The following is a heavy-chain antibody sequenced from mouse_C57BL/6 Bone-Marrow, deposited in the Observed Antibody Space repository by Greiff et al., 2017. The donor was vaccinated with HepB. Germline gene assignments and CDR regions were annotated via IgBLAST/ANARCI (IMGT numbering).Heavy chain of an antibody. CDR2: IDPSDSET. V-gene: IGHV1-52*01. Sequence: VQLQQPGAELVRPGSSVKLSCKASGYTFTSYWMHWVKQRPIQGLEWIGNIDPSDSETHYNQKFKDKATLTVDKSSSTAYMQLSSLTSEDSAVYYCAREHYYGSSYVEDAMDYWGQGTSVTVSS. J-gene: IGHJ4*01. CDR3: AREHYYGSSYVEDAMDY. CDR1: GYTFTSYW. D-gene: IGHD1-1*01.